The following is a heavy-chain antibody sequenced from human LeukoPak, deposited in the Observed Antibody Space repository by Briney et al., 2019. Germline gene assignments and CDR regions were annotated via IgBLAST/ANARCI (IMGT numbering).Heavy chain of an antibody. CDR2: IRDAANKV. D-gene: IGHD6-6*01. Sequence: LTGGSLRLSCAASGFTFSTFGMAWVRQAPAKGLEWVSVIRDAANKVYYADSVKGRFTISRDNAKNTVYLQMNSLRAEDTAVYYCARDPTLTIAARPGEFDYWGQGTLVTVSS. CDR3: ARDPTLTIAARPGEFDY. V-gene: IGHV3-23*01. J-gene: IGHJ4*02. CDR1: GFTFSTFG.